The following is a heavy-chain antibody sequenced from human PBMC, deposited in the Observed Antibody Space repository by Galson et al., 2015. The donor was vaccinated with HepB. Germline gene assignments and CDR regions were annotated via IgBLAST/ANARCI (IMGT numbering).Heavy chain of an antibody. J-gene: IGHJ6*02. CDR1: GFTFNRHA. CDR3: ARDEAYSNAWYMGADYNYYGMDV. Sequence: SLRLSCAASGFTFNRHAMHWVRQAPGKGLEWVAVIYYDGSNEHYPDSVKGRFTISRDNSKNTLYLQMNSLRAEDTAVYYCARDEAYSNAWYMGADYNYYGMDVWGQGTTVTVSS. CDR2: IYYDGSNE. D-gene: IGHD6-19*01. V-gene: IGHV3-33*01.